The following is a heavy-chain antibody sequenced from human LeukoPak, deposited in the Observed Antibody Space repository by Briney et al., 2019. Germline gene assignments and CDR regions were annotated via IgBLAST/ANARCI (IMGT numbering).Heavy chain of an antibody. J-gene: IGHJ5*02. CDR1: GFTFDDYA. CDR3: AKDSSSWLRDAPGGRTIGNWFDP. CDR2: ISWNSGSI. D-gene: IGHD6-13*01. Sequence: PGGSLRLSCAASGFTFDDYAMHWVRQAPGKGLEWVSGISWNSGSIGYADSVKGRITISRDNAKNSLYLQMNSLRAEDTALYYCAKDSSSWLRDAPGGRTIGNWFDPWGQGTLVTVSS. V-gene: IGHV3-9*01.